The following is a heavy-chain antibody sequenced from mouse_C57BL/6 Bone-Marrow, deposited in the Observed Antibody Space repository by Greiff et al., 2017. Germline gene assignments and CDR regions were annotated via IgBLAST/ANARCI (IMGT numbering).Heavy chain of an antibody. Sequence: DVKLQEPGAELVRPGASVKLSCTASGFNIKDDYMHWVKHRPEQGLEWIGWIDPENGDTEYASKFQGKATITVDTSSNTAYMQLDSLTSEDTAVYYCTRIAYWGQGTLVTVSA. CDR3: TRIAY. J-gene: IGHJ3*01. V-gene: IGHV14-4*01. CDR2: IDPENGDT. CDR1: GFNIKDDY.